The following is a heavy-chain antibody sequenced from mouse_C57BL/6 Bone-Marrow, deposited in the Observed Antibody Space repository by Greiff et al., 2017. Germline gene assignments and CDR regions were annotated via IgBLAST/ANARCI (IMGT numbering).Heavy chain of an antibody. D-gene: IGHD2-5*01. CDR1: GYTFTSYW. CDR2: INPSSGYT. Sequence: QVQLQQSGAELAKPGASVKLSCKASGYTFTSYWMHWVKQRPGQGLEWIGYINPSSGYTKYNQKFKDKATLTVDKSSSTAYMQLSSLTYEDSAVYYCARSDYSKGWFAYWGQGTLVTVSA. V-gene: IGHV1-7*01. CDR3: ARSDYSKGWFAY. J-gene: IGHJ3*01.